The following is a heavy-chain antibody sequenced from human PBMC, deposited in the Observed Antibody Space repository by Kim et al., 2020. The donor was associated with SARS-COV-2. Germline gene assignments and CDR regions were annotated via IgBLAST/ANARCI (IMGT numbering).Heavy chain of an antibody. Sequence: SETLSLTCTVSGGSISSYYWSWIRQPPGKGLEWIGYIYYSGSTNYNPSLKSRVTISVDTSKNQFSLKLSSVTAADTAVYYCARVCSSTSCYLAHVWGQGTTVTVSS. D-gene: IGHD2-2*01. J-gene: IGHJ6*02. CDR3: ARVCSSTSCYLAHV. V-gene: IGHV4-59*13. CDR1: GGSISSYY. CDR2: IYYSGST.